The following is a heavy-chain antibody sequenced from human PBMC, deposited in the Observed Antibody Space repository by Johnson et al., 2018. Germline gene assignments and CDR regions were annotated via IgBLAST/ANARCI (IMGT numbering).Heavy chain of an antibody. D-gene: IGHD4-17*01. CDR1: GFPFNAYG. Sequence: QVRLVESGGGVVQPGRSLRLSCAASGFPFNAYGMHWVRQAPGKGLEWVAVISYDGTNKYYVDSVKGRFTISRDNSKNTLYLQMNSLRAEDTAVYYCAKAATTIVRDAEYFQHWGQGALVTVSA. CDR3: AKAATTIVRDAEYFQH. CDR2: ISYDGTNK. J-gene: IGHJ1*01. V-gene: IGHV3-30*18.